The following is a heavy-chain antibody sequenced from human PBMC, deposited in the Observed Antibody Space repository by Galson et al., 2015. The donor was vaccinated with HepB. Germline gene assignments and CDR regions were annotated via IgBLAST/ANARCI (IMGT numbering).Heavy chain of an antibody. CDR3: ARSDDSSSWYGGYYYHGMDV. Sequence: SVKVSCKASGYTFSSYGISWVRQAPGQGLEWMGRISANNGNTNYAQKIQGGVTMTTDTSTSTAYMELRSLRSDDTAVYYCARSDDSSSWYGGYYYHGMDVWGQGTTVIVSS. D-gene: IGHD6-13*01. J-gene: IGHJ6*02. CDR1: GYTFSSYG. V-gene: IGHV1-18*01. CDR2: ISANNGNT.